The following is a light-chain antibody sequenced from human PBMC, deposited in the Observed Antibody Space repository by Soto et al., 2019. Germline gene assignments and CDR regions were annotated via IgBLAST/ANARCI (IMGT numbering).Light chain of an antibody. Sequence: QSALTQPASVSGSPGQSITISCTGTSSDVGGYNYVSWYQQHPGKAPKLMIYEVSNRPSGVSNRFSGSKSGNTASLTISGSRSEEGADYYCSPYTSSTPLVFGGGTPLAAL. V-gene: IGLV2-14*01. J-gene: IGLJ2*01. CDR3: SPYTSSTPLV. CDR2: EVS. CDR1: SSDVGGYNY.